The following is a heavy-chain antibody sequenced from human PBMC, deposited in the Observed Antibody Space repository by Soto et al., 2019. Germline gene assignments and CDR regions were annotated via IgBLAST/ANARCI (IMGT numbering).Heavy chain of an antibody. V-gene: IGHV4-30-2*01. Sequence: QLQLQESGSGLVKPSQTLSLTCAVSGGSISRGGYSWSWVRQPPGKGPEWIGYISHGGSTYYNPSLKSRVTISADRSKNQFSLRLTSVTAADTAVYFCASSLDLGYLLPFDSWGQGTLVTVSS. D-gene: IGHD3-16*02. J-gene: IGHJ4*02. CDR3: ASSLDLGYLLPFDS. CDR2: ISHGGST. CDR1: GGSISRGGYS.